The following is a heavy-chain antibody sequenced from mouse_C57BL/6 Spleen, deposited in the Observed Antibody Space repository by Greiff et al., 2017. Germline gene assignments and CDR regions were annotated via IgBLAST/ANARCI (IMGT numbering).Heavy chain of an antibody. Sequence: EVQLVESGGGLVKPGGSLKLSCAASGFTFSSYAMSWVRQTPEKRLAWVATISDGGSYTYYPDNVKGRFTISRDNAKNNLYLQMSHLKSEDTAMYYCARWGSSTWFAYWGQGTLVTVAA. J-gene: IGHJ3*01. CDR2: ISDGGSYT. V-gene: IGHV5-4*01. CDR1: GFTFSSYA. D-gene: IGHD1-1*01. CDR3: ARWGSSTWFAY.